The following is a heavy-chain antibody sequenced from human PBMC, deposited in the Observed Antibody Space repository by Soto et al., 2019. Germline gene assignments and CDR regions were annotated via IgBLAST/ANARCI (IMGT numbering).Heavy chain of an antibody. Sequence: SLRLSCAASGFSFSRSAMTWVRQAPGKGLEWVSGISGSGGRTYYADSVKGRFTISRDNSKNTLYLQMNSLRAEDTAVYYCAKVDHAYDILTGYYPDYWGQGNLVTVSS. V-gene: IGHV3-23*01. CDR2: ISGSGGRT. D-gene: IGHD3-9*01. J-gene: IGHJ4*02. CDR1: GFSFSRSA. CDR3: AKVDHAYDILTGYYPDY.